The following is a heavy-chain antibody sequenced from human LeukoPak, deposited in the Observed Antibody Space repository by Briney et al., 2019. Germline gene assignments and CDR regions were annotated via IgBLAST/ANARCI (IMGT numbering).Heavy chain of an antibody. CDR3: ARAPYQLLTRGYFDY. J-gene: IGHJ4*02. CDR2: IYYSGST. D-gene: IGHD2-2*01. CDR1: GGSISNYY. Sequence: PSETLSLTCTVSGGSISNYYWSWIRQPPGKGLEWIGYIYYSGSTNYNPSLKSRVTISVDTSKNQFSLKLSSVTAADTAVYYCARAPYQLLTRGYFDYWGQGTLVTVSS. V-gene: IGHV4-59*01.